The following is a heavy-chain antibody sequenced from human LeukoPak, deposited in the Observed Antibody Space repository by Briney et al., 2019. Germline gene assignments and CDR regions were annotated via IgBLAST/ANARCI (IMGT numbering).Heavy chain of an antibody. CDR1: GFTFSDYY. Sequence: PGGSLRLSCAASGFTFSDYYMSWIRQAPGKGLEWISYMSSSGSTIYYADSVKGRFTISRDNAKNSLYLQMNSLRAEDTALYYCAKDIQSGSWYGGYYYYYGMDVWGQGTTVTVSS. V-gene: IGHV3-11*01. J-gene: IGHJ6*02. CDR3: AKDIQSGSWYGGYYYYYGMDV. D-gene: IGHD6-13*01. CDR2: MSSSGSTI.